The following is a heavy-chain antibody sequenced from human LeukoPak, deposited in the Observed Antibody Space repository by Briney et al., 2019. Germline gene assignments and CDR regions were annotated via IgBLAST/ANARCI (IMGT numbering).Heavy chain of an antibody. CDR3: AREARGLRLGDAYYYYGMDV. V-gene: IGHV3-66*01. CDR2: IYSGGST. J-gene: IGHJ6*02. Sequence: GGSLRLSCAASGFTVSSNYMSWVRQAPGKGLEWVSVIYSGGSTYYADSVKGRFTISRDNSKNTLYLQMNSLRAEDTAVYYCAREARGLRLGDAYYYYGMDVWAQGTTVTVSS. D-gene: IGHD5-12*01. CDR1: GFTVSSNY.